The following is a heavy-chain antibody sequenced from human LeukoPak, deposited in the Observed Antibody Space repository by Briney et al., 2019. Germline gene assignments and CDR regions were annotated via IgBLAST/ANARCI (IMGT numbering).Heavy chain of an antibody. Sequence: GGSLRLSCAASGFTFSSYAMSWVRQVPGKGLEWVSAIRDSGSSTHYADSVKGRFTTSRDNSKNTLFLQMNSLRAEDTAIYYCAKYGPQDSGSSHFDYWGQGALVTVSS. D-gene: IGHD1-26*01. CDR1: GFTFSSYA. V-gene: IGHV3-23*01. CDR3: AKYGPQDSGSSHFDY. CDR2: IRDSGSST. J-gene: IGHJ4*02.